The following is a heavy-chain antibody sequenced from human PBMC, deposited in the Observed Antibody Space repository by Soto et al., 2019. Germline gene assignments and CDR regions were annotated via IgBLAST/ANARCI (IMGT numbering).Heavy chain of an antibody. V-gene: IGHV3-23*01. Sequence: GGSLRLSCAASGFTFSSYAMSWVRQAPGKVMEWVSAISGSGGSTYYADSVKGRFTISRDNSKNTLYLQMNSLRAEDTAVYYCAKDLWASMIVVVIGYWGQGTLVTVSS. CDR3: AKDLWASMIVVVIGY. D-gene: IGHD3-22*01. J-gene: IGHJ4*02. CDR1: GFTFSSYA. CDR2: ISGSGGST.